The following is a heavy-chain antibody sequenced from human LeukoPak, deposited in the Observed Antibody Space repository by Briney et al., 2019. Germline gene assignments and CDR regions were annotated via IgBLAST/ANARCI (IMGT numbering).Heavy chain of an antibody. Sequence: GRTLCPSRAVSVLASCGVGINWVGGAPGKGLEWVANINEVGTQKHYVDSIEGRFTTYRDNAENSLFLQMNSLRVEDAAVYYCARGLRTAGGLDYWGQGTLVTVSS. D-gene: IGHD6-13*01. CDR1: VLASCGVG. CDR2: INEVGTQK. J-gene: IGHJ4*02. V-gene: IGHV3-7*04. CDR3: ARGLRTAGGLDY.